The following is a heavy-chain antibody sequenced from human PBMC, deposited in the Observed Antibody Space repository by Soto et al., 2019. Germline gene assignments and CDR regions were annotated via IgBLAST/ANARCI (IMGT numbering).Heavy chain of an antibody. CDR1: GYTFTSFC. CDR2: ISAKNDDT. J-gene: IGHJ5*02. Sequence: ASVKVSCKASGYTFTSFCINWVLEAPGQGLEWIGWISAKNDDTKYAQKIQGRVTMTTDTSTSTAYMELRSLRSDDTAVYYCARKGRFCTGGVCYSNWFDPWGPGTLVTV. D-gene: IGHD2-8*02. V-gene: IGHV1-18*04. CDR3: ARKGRFCTGGVCYSNWFDP.